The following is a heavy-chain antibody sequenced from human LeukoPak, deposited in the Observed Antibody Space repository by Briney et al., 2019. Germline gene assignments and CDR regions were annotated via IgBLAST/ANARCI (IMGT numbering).Heavy chain of an antibody. D-gene: IGHD6-13*01. CDR2: IYSGGST. CDR3: ARDRRTAAADPEAFDY. V-gene: IGHV3-66*01. Sequence: GGSLRLSCAASGFTVSSNYMSWVRQAPGKGLEWVSVIYSGGSTYYADSVKGRFTISRDNSKNTLYLQMNSLRAEDTAVYYCARDRRTAAADPEAFDYWGQGTLVTVSS. J-gene: IGHJ4*02. CDR1: GFTVSSNY.